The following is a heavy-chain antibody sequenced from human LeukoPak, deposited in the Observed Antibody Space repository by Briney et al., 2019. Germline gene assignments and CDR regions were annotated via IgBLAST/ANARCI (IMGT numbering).Heavy chain of an antibody. V-gene: IGHV5-51*01. Sequence: GESLKISCKGSGYSFTSYWIGWVRQMPGKGLEWMGIIYPSDSDTRYSPSFQGQVTISADKSISTAYLQWSSLKASGTAMYYCARHHSGSHDAFDIWGQGTMVTVSS. D-gene: IGHD1-26*01. CDR2: IYPSDSDT. J-gene: IGHJ3*02. CDR1: GYSFTSYW. CDR3: ARHHSGSHDAFDI.